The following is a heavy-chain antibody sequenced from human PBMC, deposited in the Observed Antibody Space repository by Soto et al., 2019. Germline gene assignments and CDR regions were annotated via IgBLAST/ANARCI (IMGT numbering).Heavy chain of an antibody. Sequence: GGSLRLSCAASGFTFSSYDMHWVRQATGKGLEWASAIGTAGDTYYPGSVKGRFTISRENAKNSLYLQMNSLRAGDTAVYYCARGISIAVARDAFDIWGQGTMVTVSS. CDR2: IGTAGDT. V-gene: IGHV3-13*01. D-gene: IGHD6-19*01. CDR1: GFTFSSYD. J-gene: IGHJ3*02. CDR3: ARGISIAVARDAFDI.